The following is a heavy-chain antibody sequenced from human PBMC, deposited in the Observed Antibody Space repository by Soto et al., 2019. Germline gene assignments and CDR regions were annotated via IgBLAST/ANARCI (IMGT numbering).Heavy chain of an antibody. CDR3: VTNFR. V-gene: IGHV3-74*01. J-gene: IGHJ4*02. CDR2: INEDGSMT. Sequence: EVQLVESGGGLVQPGGSLRLSCAASGFRLSNNWMYWVRQAPGKGPEGASLINEDGSMTSHTDSVRGRFTISRDNAKNSLYLQMNSLRAEDTAVYYCVTNFRWGQGTLVTVSS. CDR1: GFRLSNNW.